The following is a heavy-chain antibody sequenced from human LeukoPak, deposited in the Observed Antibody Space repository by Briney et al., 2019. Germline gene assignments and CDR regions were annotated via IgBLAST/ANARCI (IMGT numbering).Heavy chain of an antibody. D-gene: IGHD5-12*01. CDR3: ARSANSGRETNY. CDR2: INHSGST. J-gene: IGHJ4*02. Sequence: PSETLSLTCAVYGGSFSGYYWSWIRQPPGKGLEWIGEINHSGSTNYNPSLKSRVTISVDTSKNQFSLKMTSATAADTAVYYCARSANSGRETNYWGQGTLVTVSS. V-gene: IGHV4-34*01. CDR1: GGSFSGYY.